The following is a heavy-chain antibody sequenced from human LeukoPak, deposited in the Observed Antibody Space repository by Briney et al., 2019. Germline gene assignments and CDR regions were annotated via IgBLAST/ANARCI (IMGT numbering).Heavy chain of an antibody. Sequence: PSETLSLTCIVPGGSISSSSYYWGWIRQPPGKGLEWIGSIYYSGSTYYNPSLKSRVTISVDTSKNQFSLKLSSVTAADTAVYYCARDLGGTYYGAYYFDYWGQGTLVTVSS. J-gene: IGHJ4*02. D-gene: IGHD1-26*01. CDR2: IYYSGST. CDR1: GGSISSSSYY. CDR3: ARDLGGTYYGAYYFDY. V-gene: IGHV4-39*07.